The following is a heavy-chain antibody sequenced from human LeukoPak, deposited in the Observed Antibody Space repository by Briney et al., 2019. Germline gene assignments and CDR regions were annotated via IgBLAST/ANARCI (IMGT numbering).Heavy chain of an antibody. CDR1: GGSFSGYY. CDR3: ARAPPVVVPAASFYYYYMDV. CDR2: IKHSGST. J-gene: IGHJ6*03. Sequence: PSETLSLTCAVYGGSFSGYYWSWIRQPPGKGLEWIGEIKHSGSTNYNPSLKSRVTISVDTSKNQFSLKLSSVTAADTAVYYCARAPPVVVPAASFYYYYMDVWGKGTTVTVSS. D-gene: IGHD2-2*01. V-gene: IGHV4-34*01.